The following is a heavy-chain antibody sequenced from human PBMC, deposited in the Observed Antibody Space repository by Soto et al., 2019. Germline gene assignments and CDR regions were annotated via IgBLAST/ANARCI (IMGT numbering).Heavy chain of an antibody. D-gene: IGHD6-19*01. CDR3: AKHSSGWSPESHFDY. V-gene: IGHV3-23*01. Sequence: PGESLKISCAASGFTFSSYAMSWVRQAPGKGLEWVSAISGSGGSTYYADSVKGRFTISRDNSKNTLYLQMNSLRAEDTAVYYCAKHSSGWSPESHFDYCGQGTLVTVSS. CDR1: GFTFSSYA. CDR2: ISGSGGST. J-gene: IGHJ4*02.